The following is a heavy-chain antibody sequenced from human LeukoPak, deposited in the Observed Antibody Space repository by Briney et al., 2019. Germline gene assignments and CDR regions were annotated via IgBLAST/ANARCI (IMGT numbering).Heavy chain of an antibody. Sequence: GGSLRLSCAASGFTFSTYTMNWVRQAPGKGLEWVSYISSSSSTIYYADSVKGRFTISRDNAKNSLYLQMNSLRAEDTAVYYCANHELGDSRDYWGQGTLVTVSS. CDR3: ANHELGDSRDY. J-gene: IGHJ4*02. CDR2: ISSSSSTI. V-gene: IGHV3-48*01. D-gene: IGHD7-27*01. CDR1: GFTFSTYT.